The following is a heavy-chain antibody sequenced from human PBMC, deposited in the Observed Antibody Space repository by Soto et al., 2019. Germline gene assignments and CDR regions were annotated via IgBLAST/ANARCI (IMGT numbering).Heavy chain of an antibody. V-gene: IGHV4-39*01. CDR2: IYYNGDT. D-gene: IGHD2-15*01. CDR3: ASRLIENLNHGHAFDF. J-gene: IGHJ3*01. Sequence: QLQLQESGPGLVKPAETLSLKCAVSGGSVSSGNYFWGWIRQPPGKGLEWIGNIYYNGDTYYSPSLTSRVSLSLCTAQNQRSLSLAPGTPPDTAVYYCASRLIENLNHGHAFDFWGQGTLVTVFS. CDR1: GGSVSSGNYF.